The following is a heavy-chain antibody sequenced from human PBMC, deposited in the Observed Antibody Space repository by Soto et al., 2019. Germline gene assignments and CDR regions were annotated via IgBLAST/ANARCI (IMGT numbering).Heavy chain of an antibody. J-gene: IGHJ4*02. CDR2: IIPILGIA. CDR3: ARAGEELLPDYFDY. Sequence: QVQLVQSGAEVKKPGSSVKVSCKASGGTFSSYTISWVRQAPGQVLEWMGRIIPILGIANYAQKFQGRVTITADKSTSTAYMELSSLRSEDTAVYYCARAGEELLPDYFDYWGQGTLVTVSS. D-gene: IGHD2-15*01. CDR1: GGTFSSYT. V-gene: IGHV1-69*02.